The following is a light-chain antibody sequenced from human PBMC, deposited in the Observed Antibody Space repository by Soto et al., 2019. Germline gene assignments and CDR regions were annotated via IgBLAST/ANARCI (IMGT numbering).Light chain of an antibody. V-gene: IGKV1-5*03. CDR1: QSISGW. CDR2: KAS. J-gene: IGKJ1*01. CDR3: QQYNSYPRK. Sequence: DIQMTQSPSTLAASVSDGVTITFLASQSISGWLAWYQQKPGKVPKLLIYKASSLESGVPSRFSGSGSGTEFTLTISSLQPDDFATYYFQQYNSYPRKFGQGTKVDIK.